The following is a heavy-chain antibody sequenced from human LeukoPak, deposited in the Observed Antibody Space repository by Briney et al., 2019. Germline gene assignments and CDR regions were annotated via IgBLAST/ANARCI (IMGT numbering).Heavy chain of an antibody. CDR2: IYSGGST. Sequence: GGSLRLSCAASGFTVSSNYMSWVRQAPGKGLEWVSVIYSGGSTYYADSVKGRFTISRDNSKNTLYLQMNSLRAEDTAVYYCAKDWAVGRYCSSTSCYTSLHYWGQGTLVTVSS. CDR1: GFTVSSNY. D-gene: IGHD2-2*02. CDR3: AKDWAVGRYCSSTSCYTSLHY. J-gene: IGHJ4*02. V-gene: IGHV3-66*02.